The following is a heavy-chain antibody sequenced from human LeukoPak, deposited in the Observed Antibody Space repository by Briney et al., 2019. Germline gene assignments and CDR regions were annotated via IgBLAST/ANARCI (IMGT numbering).Heavy chain of an antibody. CDR2: IYYSGST. D-gene: IGHD3-22*01. CDR1: GGSISSYY. J-gene: IGHJ3*02. CDR3: AREVPYYYDSSGYSGGNDAFDI. Sequence: SETLSLTCTVSGGSISSYYWSWIRQPPGKGLEWIGYIYYSGSTNYNPSLKSRVTISVDTSKNQFSLKLSSVTAADTAVYYCAREVPYYYDSSGYSGGNDAFDIWGQGTMVTVSS. V-gene: IGHV4-59*01.